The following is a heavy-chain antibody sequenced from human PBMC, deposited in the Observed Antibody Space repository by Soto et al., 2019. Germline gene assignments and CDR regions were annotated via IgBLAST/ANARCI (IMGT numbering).Heavy chain of an antibody. Sequence: SETVSLTFTVSGYSISRGSYWSRIRQPPGKGPEWIASIYHGGTTFYNPSLKSRITISVDTSNNQFSLKLTSVTAADTAVYYCARVHVMVVAGSTFGYWGHGTLVTVSS. J-gene: IGHJ4*01. CDR3: ARVHVMVVAGSTFGY. CDR2: IYHGGTT. D-gene: IGHD6-19*01. CDR1: GYSISRGSY. V-gene: IGHV4-38-2*02.